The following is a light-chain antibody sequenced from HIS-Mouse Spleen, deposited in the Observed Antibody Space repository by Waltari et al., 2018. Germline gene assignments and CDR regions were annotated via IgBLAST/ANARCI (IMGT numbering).Light chain of an antibody. CDR3: QQSYSTPRT. CDR1: QSISSY. V-gene: IGKV1-39*01. CDR2: AAS. J-gene: IGKJ1*01. Sequence: DIQMTQSPSSLSASVGDRVTITCRASQSISSYLNWYQQKPGKAPKLLIYAASRLPCGVASRFSGSGSVTDFTLTISSLQPEDFATYYCQQSYSTPRTFGKGTKVEIK.